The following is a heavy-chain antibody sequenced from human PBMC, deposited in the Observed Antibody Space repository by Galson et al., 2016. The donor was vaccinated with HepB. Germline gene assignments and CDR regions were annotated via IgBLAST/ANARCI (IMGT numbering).Heavy chain of an antibody. Sequence: SLRLSCAAEGFTFSNYGMHWVRQAPGTGLEWVAVISYDGSNTYYADSVKGRFTISRDNSKNTLYLQMNSLRPEDTAVYHCAKENDFWRGYSSRRGNYYYFMDVWGKGTTVTVSS. J-gene: IGHJ6*03. D-gene: IGHD3-3*01. CDR3: AKENDFWRGYSSRRGNYYYFMDV. CDR1: GFTFSNYG. V-gene: IGHV3-30*18. CDR2: ISYDGSNT.